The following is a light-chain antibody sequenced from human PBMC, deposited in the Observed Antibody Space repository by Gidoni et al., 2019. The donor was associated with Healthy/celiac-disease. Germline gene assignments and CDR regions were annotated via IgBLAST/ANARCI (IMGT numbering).Light chain of an antibody. CDR2: WAS. CDR1: QSVLYSSNNKNY. V-gene: IGKV4-1*01. Sequence: DIVMTQSPESLAVSLGERATINCKSSQSVLYSSNNKNYLAWYQQKPGQPPKLIIYWASTRESGVPDRFSGSGSGTDFTLTISSLQAEDVAVYYCQQYYSTPTFGGGTKVEIK. CDR3: QQYYSTPT. J-gene: IGKJ4*01.